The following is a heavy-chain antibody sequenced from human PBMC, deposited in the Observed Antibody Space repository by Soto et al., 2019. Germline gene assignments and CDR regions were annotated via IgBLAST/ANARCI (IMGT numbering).Heavy chain of an antibody. J-gene: IGHJ4*02. CDR3: ARTGQSPSDY. CDR1: GGSFSGYY. V-gene: IGHV4-34*12. Sequence: QVQIQQWGAGLLKPSETLSLTCGVYGGSFSGYYWSWIRQPPGKGLEWIGEIIHTGSTNYNPSLKSRVAISIDTSKKQFSLKLSSVTAADTAVYYCARTGQSPSDYWGQGALVTVSS. CDR2: IIHTGST.